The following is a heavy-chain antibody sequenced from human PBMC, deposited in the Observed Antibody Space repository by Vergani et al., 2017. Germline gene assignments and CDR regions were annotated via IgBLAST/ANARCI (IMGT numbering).Heavy chain of an antibody. Sequence: QVQLVQSGAEVKKPGASVKVSCKASGYTFTSYYMHWVRQAPGQGLEWMGIINPSGGSTSYAQKFQGRVTMTRDTSISTAYMELSRLRSDDTAVYYCAGAVAGYSSGWYVSSYWGQGTLVTVSS. CDR3: AGAVAGYSSGWYVSSY. CDR1: GYTFTSYY. J-gene: IGHJ4*02. D-gene: IGHD6-19*01. CDR2: INPSGGST. V-gene: IGHV1-46*01.